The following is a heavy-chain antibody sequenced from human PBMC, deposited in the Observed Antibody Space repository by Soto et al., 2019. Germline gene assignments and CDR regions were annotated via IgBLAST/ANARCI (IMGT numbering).Heavy chain of an antibody. Sequence: GGSLRLSCAASGFTFSSYGMHWVRQAPGKGLEWVAVISYDGSNKYYADSVKGRFTISRDNSKNTLYLQMNSLRAEDTAVYYCAKDITMIVVVGIDYWGQGTLVTVSS. J-gene: IGHJ4*02. CDR1: GFTFSSYG. CDR3: AKDITMIVVVGIDY. D-gene: IGHD3-22*01. V-gene: IGHV3-30*18. CDR2: ISYDGSNK.